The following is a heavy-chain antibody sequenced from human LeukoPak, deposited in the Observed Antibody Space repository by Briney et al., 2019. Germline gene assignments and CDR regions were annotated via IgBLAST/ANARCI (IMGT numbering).Heavy chain of an antibody. J-gene: IGHJ4*02. CDR3: ARAAEGYSYGYYFDY. CDR2: IYYSGST. D-gene: IGHD5-18*01. Sequence: PSETLSLTCTVSGGSISSYYWSWIRQPPGKGLEWIGYIYYSGSTNYNPSLKSRVTISVDTSKNQFSLKLSSVTAADTAVYYCARAAEGYSYGYYFDYWGQGTLVTVSS. CDR1: GGSISSYY. V-gene: IGHV4-59*01.